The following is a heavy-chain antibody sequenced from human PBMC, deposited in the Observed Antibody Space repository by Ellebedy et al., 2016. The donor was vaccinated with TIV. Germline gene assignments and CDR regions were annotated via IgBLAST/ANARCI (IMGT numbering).Heavy chain of an antibody. CDR3: ARGDYIWGSYRSMGAYYFDY. CDR1: GFTFSSYS. D-gene: IGHD3-16*02. Sequence: GGSLRLXXAASGFTFSSYSMNWVRQAPGKGLEWVSYISSSSSTIYYADSVKGRFTISRDNAKNSLYLQMNSLRDEDTAVYYCARGDYIWGSYRSMGAYYFDYWGQGTLVTVSS. J-gene: IGHJ4*02. V-gene: IGHV3-48*02. CDR2: ISSSSSTI.